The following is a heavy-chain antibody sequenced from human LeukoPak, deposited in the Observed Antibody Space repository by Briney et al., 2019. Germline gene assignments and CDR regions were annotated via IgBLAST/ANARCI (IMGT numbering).Heavy chain of an antibody. CDR3: TLYNF. CDR2: IIPIFDTP. J-gene: IGHJ4*02. CDR1: GDTFSNYA. V-gene: IGHV1-69*06. Sequence: SVKVSCKASGDTFSNYAISWLRQAPGQGLEWMGGIIPIFDTPNYAQKFQGRVTITAEKSTSTAYMELSSLTSEDMAVYYCTLYNFWGQGTLVTVSS. D-gene: IGHD2-2*02.